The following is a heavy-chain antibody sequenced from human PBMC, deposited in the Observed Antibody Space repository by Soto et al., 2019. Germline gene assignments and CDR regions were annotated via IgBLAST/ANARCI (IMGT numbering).Heavy chain of an antibody. CDR3: AKDARLRFYDFWSGYPPHDWFDP. V-gene: IGHV3-23*01. CDR2: ISGSGGST. CDR1: GFTFSSYA. D-gene: IGHD3-3*01. Sequence: GGSLRLSCAASGFTFSSYAMSWVRQAPGKGLEWVSAISGSGGSTYYADSVKGRLTVSRDKSKNTLYLQMNSLRAEDTAVYYCAKDARLRFYDFWSGYPPHDWFDPWGQGTLVTVSS. J-gene: IGHJ5*02.